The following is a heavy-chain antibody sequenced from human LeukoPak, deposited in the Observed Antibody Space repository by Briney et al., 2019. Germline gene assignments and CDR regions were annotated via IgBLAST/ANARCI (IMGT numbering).Heavy chain of an antibody. CDR1: GFTFNNYA. CDR3: AKSASSYGANWFDP. Sequence: GGSLRLSCSASGFTFNNYAMHWVRQAPGKGLEYVSAISSNGDSTYYADSVKGRFIISRDNSKNSLSLHMSSLRAEDTAVYYCAKSASSYGANWFDPWGQGTLVTVSS. D-gene: IGHD4/OR15-4a*01. V-gene: IGHV3-64D*09. J-gene: IGHJ5*02. CDR2: ISSNGDST.